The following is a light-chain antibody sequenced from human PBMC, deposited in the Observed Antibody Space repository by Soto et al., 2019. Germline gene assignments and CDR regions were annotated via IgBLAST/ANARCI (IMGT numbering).Light chain of an antibody. Sequence: SYELTQPPSVSVSPGQTASITCSGDKLGDKYACWYQQKPGQSPVLVIYQDSKRPSGIPERFSGSNSGNTATLTISGTQAMDEADYSCQVWDSSPVVFGGGTKLTDL. CDR2: QDS. CDR3: QVWDSSPVV. CDR1: KLGDKY. J-gene: IGLJ2*01. V-gene: IGLV3-1*01.